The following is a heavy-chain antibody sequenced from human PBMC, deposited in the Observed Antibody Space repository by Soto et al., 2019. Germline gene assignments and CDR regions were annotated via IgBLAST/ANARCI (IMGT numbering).Heavy chain of an antibody. CDR2: IYRTGST. CDR1: GGSFTSNNW. Sequence: SETLSLTCAVSGGSFTSNNWWTWVRQPPGQGLEWIGEIYRTGSTNYNPSLKSRVTISLDKSENQFSLKATSLTAADTAVYYCASRDPGTSVDYWGQGTLVTVS. CDR3: ASRDPGTSVDY. D-gene: IGHD1-7*01. J-gene: IGHJ4*02. V-gene: IGHV4-4*02.